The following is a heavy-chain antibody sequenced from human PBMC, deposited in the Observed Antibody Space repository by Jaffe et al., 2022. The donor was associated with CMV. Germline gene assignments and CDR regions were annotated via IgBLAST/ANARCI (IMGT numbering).Heavy chain of an antibody. D-gene: IGHD2-2*01. CDR2: IRSKAYGGTT. J-gene: IGHJ6*03. Sequence: EVQLVESGGGLVQPGRSLRLSCTASGFTFGDYAMSWVRQAPGKGLEWVGFIRSKAYGGTTEYAASVKGRFTISRDDSKSIAYLQMNSLKTEDTAVYYCTSPYLNCSSTSCYPDYYYMDVWGKGTTVTVSS. CDR1: GFTFGDYA. V-gene: IGHV3-49*04. CDR3: TSPYLNCSSTSCYPDYYYMDV.